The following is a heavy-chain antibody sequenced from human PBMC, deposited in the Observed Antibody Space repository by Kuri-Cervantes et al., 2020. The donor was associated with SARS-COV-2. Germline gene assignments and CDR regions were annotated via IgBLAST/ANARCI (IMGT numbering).Heavy chain of an antibody. CDR3: AKAKTSVTTFDY. CDR1: GFTFSSYG. CDR2: ISYDGSNK. J-gene: IGHJ4*02. Sequence: GGSLRLSCAASGFTFSSYGMHWVRQAPGKGLEWVAVISYDGSNKYYADSVKGRFTISRDNSKNTLYLQMNSLRAGDTAVYYCAKAKTSVTTFDYWGQGTLVTVSS. D-gene: IGHD4-17*01. V-gene: IGHV3-30*18.